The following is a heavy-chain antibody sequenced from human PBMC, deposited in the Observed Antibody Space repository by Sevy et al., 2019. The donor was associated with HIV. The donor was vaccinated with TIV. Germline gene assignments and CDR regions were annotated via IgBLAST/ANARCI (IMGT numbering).Heavy chain of an antibody. Sequence: ASVKVSCKASGGTFNRYVISWVRQAPGNGLEWLGWIIPIFGTTNYAQKFQGRVTITADESTSTAYMEVSSLRSEDTAVYYCARLTVAGLGGWFDPWGHGTLVTVSS. CDR2: IIPIFGTT. CDR3: ARLTVAGLGGWFDP. CDR1: GGTFNRYV. D-gene: IGHD6-19*01. V-gene: IGHV1-69*13. J-gene: IGHJ5*02.